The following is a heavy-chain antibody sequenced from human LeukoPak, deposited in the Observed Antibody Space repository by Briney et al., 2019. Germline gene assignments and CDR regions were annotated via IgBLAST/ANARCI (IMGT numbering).Heavy chain of an antibody. D-gene: IGHD2-2*01. CDR1: GYSFTGHY. V-gene: IGHV1-2*02. J-gene: IGHJ4*02. CDR3: ATVVGGVTCDY. CDR2: IKPDSGGT. Sequence: ASVKVSCKASGYSFTGHYMHWVRQAPGQGLEWMGWIKPDSGGTSYAQKLQGRVTMTRDTSISTAYLELSSLRSDDAAVYYCATVVGGVTCDYWGQGTLVTVSS.